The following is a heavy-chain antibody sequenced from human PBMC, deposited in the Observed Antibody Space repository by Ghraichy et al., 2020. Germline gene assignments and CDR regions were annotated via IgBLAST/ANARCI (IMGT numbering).Heavy chain of an antibody. CDR3: IYCGGGHDAFDI. V-gene: IGHV1-8*01. CDR2: MNPNSGNT. CDR1: GYTFTSYD. D-gene: IGHD2-21*01. Sequence: ASVKVSCKASGYTFTSYDINWVRQATGQGLEWMGWMNPNSGNTGYAQKFQGRVTMTRNTSISTAYMELSSLRSEDTAVYYCIYCGGGHDAFDIWGQGTMVTVSS. J-gene: IGHJ3*02.